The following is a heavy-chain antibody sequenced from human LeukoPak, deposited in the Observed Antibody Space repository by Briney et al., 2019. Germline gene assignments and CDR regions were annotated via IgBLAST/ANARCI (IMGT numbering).Heavy chain of an antibody. J-gene: IGHJ4*02. D-gene: IGHD4-23*01. V-gene: IGHV3-23*01. CDR1: GFTFSSYA. CDR2: ISGSGGST. CDR3: ARLTTVVTRQFDY. Sequence: GGSLRLSCAASGFTFSSYAMSWVRQAPGKGLEWVSAISGSGGSTYYADSVKGRFTISRDNSKNTLYLQMNSLRAEDTAVYYCARLTTVVTRQFDYWGQGTLVTVSS.